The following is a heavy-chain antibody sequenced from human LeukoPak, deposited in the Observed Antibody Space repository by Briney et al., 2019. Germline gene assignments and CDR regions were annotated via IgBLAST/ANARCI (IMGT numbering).Heavy chain of an antibody. CDR2: INSDESST. CDR1: GFTFSSYW. J-gene: IGHJ6*02. V-gene: IGHV3-74*01. Sequence: GGSLRLSCAASGFTFSSYWMHWVRQAPGKGLVWVSRINSDESSTSYADSVKGRFTISRDNAKNTLYLQMNSLRAEDTAVYYCARDPGYYYYYGMDVWGQGTTVTVSS. CDR3: ARDPGYYYYYGMDV.